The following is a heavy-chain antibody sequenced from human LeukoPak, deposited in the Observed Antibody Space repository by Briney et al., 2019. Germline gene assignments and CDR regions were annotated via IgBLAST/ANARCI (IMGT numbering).Heavy chain of an antibody. D-gene: IGHD6-19*01. Sequence: SETLSLTCTVSGGSISIYYWGGIRQPPGKGLEWMGNINYSGSTYYNPSLASRVTISVDTSKNQFSLKLSSVTAADTAVYYCARLSSTGSSGWYVDYWGQGTLITVSS. V-gene: IGHV4-39*01. CDR1: GGSISIYY. J-gene: IGHJ4*02. CDR2: INYSGST. CDR3: ARLSSTGSSGWYVDY.